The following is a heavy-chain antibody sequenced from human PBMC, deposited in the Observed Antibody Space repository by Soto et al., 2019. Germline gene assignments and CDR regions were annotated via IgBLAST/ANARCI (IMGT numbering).Heavy chain of an antibody. Sequence: QVQLVESGGGVVQPGRSLRLSCAASGFTFSSYAMHWVRQAPGKGLEWVAVISYDGSNKYYADSVKGRFTISRDNSKNTLYLQMISLRAEDTAVYYCARIILASKSVTQNWFDPWGQGTLVTVSS. V-gene: IGHV3-30-3*01. D-gene: IGHD4-4*01. CDR2: ISYDGSNK. J-gene: IGHJ5*02. CDR1: GFTFSSYA. CDR3: ARIILASKSVTQNWFDP.